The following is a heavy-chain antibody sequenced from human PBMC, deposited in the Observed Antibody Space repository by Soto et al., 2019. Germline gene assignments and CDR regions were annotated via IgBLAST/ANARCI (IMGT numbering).Heavy chain of an antibody. CDR3: ARRGSGLDY. CDR2: IYPGDSDT. D-gene: IGHD2-8*02. Sequence: GWIRQSPGKVLEWMGIIYPGDSDTRYSPSFQGQVTISADKSISTAYLQWSSLKASDTAMYYCARRGSGLDYWGQGTLVTVSS. J-gene: IGHJ4*02. V-gene: IGHV5-51*01.